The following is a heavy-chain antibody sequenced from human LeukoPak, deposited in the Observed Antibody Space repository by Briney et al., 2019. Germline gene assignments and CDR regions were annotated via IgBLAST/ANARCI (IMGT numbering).Heavy chain of an antibody. Sequence: SETLSLTCTVSGGSISSGYYYWSWIRQPPGTGLEWIGYIYYSGSTYYNPSLKSRVTISVDTSKNQFSLNLSSVTAADTAVYYCARVPSRHSSGWTFDYWGQGTLVTVSS. V-gene: IGHV4-30-4*01. J-gene: IGHJ4*02. CDR3: ARVPSRHSSGWTFDY. CDR2: IYYSGST. CDR1: GGSISSGYYY. D-gene: IGHD6-19*01.